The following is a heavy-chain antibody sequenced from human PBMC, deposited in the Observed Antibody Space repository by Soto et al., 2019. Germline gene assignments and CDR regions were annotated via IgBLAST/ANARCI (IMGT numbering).Heavy chain of an antibody. D-gene: IGHD1-26*01. J-gene: IGHJ6*02. Sequence: QVQLVQSGAEVKKPGASVNVSCEASGYTFTGSSIHWVRQAPGQGLEWMGYINPNSGDTIFAQKFQGRVTMTRDTSISTAYMELSRVASDDTAVYYCARDAKWELLRYTMDVWGQGTTVTVSS. V-gene: IGHV1-2*02. CDR2: INPNSGDT. CDR3: ARDAKWELLRYTMDV. CDR1: GYTFTGSS.